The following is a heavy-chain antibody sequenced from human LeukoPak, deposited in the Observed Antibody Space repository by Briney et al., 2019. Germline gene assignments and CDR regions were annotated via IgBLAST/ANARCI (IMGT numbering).Heavy chain of an antibody. CDR3: ARALTGEFDY. D-gene: IGHD7-27*01. V-gene: IGHV3-33*01. J-gene: IGHJ4*02. CDR1: GFAFNTYG. CDR2: IWSDGNNK. Sequence: GGSLRLSCTASGFAFNTYGMHWVRQAPGKGLEWVAVIWSDGNNKYYADSVKGRFTISRDNSKNTLYLQMNSLRAEDTAVYYCARALTGEFDYWGQGTLVTVSS.